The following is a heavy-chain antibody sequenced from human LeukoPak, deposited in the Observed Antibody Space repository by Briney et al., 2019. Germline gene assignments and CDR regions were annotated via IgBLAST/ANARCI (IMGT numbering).Heavy chain of an antibody. D-gene: IGHD3-10*01. CDR3: ARCRYGSGTYSQD. V-gene: IGHV3-21*01. J-gene: IGHJ4*02. CDR1: GFTFSSYS. CDR2: ISDDSKYI. Sequence: GGSLRLSCAASGFTFSSYSMNWVRQAPGKGLEWVSSISDDSKYIYYADSVKGRFSISRDNAKRSLYLQMNSLRAEDTAVYYCARCRYGSGTYSQDWGQGTLVTVSS.